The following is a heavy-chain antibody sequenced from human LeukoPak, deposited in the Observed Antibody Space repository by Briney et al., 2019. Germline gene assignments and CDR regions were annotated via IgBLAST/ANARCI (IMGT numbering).Heavy chain of an antibody. CDR1: GGSISSSSYY. V-gene: IGHV4-39*07. Sequence: PSETLSLTCTVSGGSISSSSYYWGWIRQPPGKGLEWIGSIYYSGSTYYNPSLKSRVTISVDTSKNQFSLKLSSVTAADTAVYYCARDKSPAVAGDGWFDPWGQGTLVTVSS. CDR2: IYYSGST. J-gene: IGHJ5*02. CDR3: ARDKSPAVAGDGWFDP. D-gene: IGHD6-19*01.